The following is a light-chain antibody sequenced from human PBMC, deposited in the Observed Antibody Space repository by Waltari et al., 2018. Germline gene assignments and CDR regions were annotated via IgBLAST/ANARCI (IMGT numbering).Light chain of an antibody. J-gene: IGKJ1*01. CDR2: WAS. Sequence: DIVMTQSPDSLAVSLGERATINCKSSQSVLYSSNNKKYLAWYQQKPGQPPKLVIYWASTRESGVPDRFSGSGSGTDFTLTISSLQAEDVAVYYCQQYYSTPPTFGQGTKVEIK. CDR3: QQYYSTPPT. CDR1: QSVLYSSNNKKY. V-gene: IGKV4-1*01.